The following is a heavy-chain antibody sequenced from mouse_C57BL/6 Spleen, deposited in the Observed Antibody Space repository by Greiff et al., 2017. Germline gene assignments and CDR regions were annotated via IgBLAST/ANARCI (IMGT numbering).Heavy chain of an antibody. J-gene: IGHJ2*01. CDR3: ARTIYYYGSSHFDY. V-gene: IGHV5-4*01. Sequence: EVQGVESGGGLVKPGGSLKLSCAASGFTFSSYAMSWVRQTPEKRLEWVATISDGGSYTYYPDNVKGRFTISRYNAKNNLYLQMSHLKSEDTAMYYCARTIYYYGSSHFDYWGQGTTLTVSS. D-gene: IGHD1-1*01. CDR1: GFTFSSYA. CDR2: ISDGGSYT.